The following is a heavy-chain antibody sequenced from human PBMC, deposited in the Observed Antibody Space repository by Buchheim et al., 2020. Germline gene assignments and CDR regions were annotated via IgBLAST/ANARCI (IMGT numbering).Heavy chain of an antibody. D-gene: IGHD3-3*01. CDR1: GFTFSSYG. V-gene: IGHV3-33*01. CDR2: IWYDGSNK. J-gene: IGHJ6*02. Sequence: QVQLVESGGGVVQPGRSLRLSCAASGFTFSSYGMHWVRQAPGKGLEWVAVIWYDGSNKYYADSVKGRFTISRDTSKNTLYLQMNSLRAEDTAVYYCAREAIFGVVIEYYYYGMDVWGQGTT. CDR3: AREAIFGVVIEYYYYGMDV.